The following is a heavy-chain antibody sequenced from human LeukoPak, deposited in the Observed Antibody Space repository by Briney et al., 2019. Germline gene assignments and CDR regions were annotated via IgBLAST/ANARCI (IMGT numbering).Heavy chain of an antibody. V-gene: IGHV3-33*01. D-gene: IGHD5-18*01. J-gene: IGHJ4*02. CDR3: AREHRGNCYGQGLDY. Sequence: PGGSLRLSCAASGFTFSAYVIHWVRQAPGKGLEWVAVIWYDGTNKYYADSVKGRFTISRDNSKNTLYLQMNSLRAEDTAVYYCAREHRGNCYGQGLDYWGQRTLVTVSS. CDR2: IWYDGTNK. CDR1: GFTFSAYV.